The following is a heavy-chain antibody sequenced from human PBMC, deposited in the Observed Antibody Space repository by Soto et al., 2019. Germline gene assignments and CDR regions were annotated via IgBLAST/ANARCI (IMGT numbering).Heavy chain of an antibody. V-gene: IGHV3-33*01. J-gene: IGHJ4*02. D-gene: IGHD3-16*01. Sequence: QVQLVESGGGVVQPGRSLRLSCAASGFTFSSYGMHWVRQAPGKGLEWVAVIWYDGSNKYYADSVKGRFTISRDYSKNSRVLQMNTGGGGGTAVYLGGRGGGGGYSDSLRFDYWGQGTLVTVSS. CDR3: GRGGGGGYSDSLRFDY. CDR1: GFTFSSYG. CDR2: IWYDGSNK.